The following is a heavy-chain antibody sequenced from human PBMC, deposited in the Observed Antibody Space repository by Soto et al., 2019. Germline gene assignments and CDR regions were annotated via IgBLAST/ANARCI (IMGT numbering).Heavy chain of an antibody. D-gene: IGHD2-15*01. CDR1: GFTFSNYA. Sequence: GGSLRLSCAASGFTFSNYAMTWVRQAPGKGLEWVSVISISGGNTYYAESVKGRFTISRDNSKNTLYLQMSTLRADDTAIYYCAKRYCSGSGCPDNYYDYWGRGTLVTVSS. J-gene: IGHJ4*02. CDR2: ISISGGNT. CDR3: AKRYCSGSGCPDNYYDY. V-gene: IGHV3-23*01.